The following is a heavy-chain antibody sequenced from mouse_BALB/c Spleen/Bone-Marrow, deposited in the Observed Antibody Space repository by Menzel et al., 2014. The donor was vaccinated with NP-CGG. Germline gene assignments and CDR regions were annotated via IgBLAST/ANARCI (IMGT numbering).Heavy chain of an antibody. J-gene: IGHJ4*01. CDR3: ARWDYFGYAKDY. Sequence: VQLQQSGPELVKPGASVKISCKASGYSFTAYYIHWVKQSHVESLEWIGRINPYNGATSYNQNFKDKASLTVDKASSTAFMELHSLTSEDSAVYYCARWDYFGYAKDYWGQGTSVTVSS. V-gene: IGHV1-31*01. CDR1: GYSFTAYY. D-gene: IGHD1-1*01. CDR2: INPYNGAT.